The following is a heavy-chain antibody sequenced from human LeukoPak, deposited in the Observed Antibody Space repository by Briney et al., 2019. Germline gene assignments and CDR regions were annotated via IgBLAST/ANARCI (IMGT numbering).Heavy chain of an antibody. V-gene: IGHV3-23*01. CDR3: AKVEYSSNIPQH. J-gene: IGHJ1*01. D-gene: IGHD6-6*01. CDR1: GFTFSGSA. CDR2: ISGSGGST. Sequence: GGSLRLSCAAFGFTFSGSAMSWVRQAPGKGLEWVSSISGSGGSTYYADSVKGRFTNSRDNSKNTQYLQMNSLRAEDTAVYYCAKVEYSSNIPQHWGQGTLVTVSS.